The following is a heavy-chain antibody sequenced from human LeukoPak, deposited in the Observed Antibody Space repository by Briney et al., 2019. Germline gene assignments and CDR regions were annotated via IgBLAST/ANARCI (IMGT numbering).Heavy chain of an antibody. Sequence: ASVKVSCKASGYTFTSYAMNWVRQAPGQGLEWMGWINTNTGNSTYAQGFTGRFVFSLDTSVSTAYLQISSLKAEDTAVYYCARSYYDYVWGSSHYYYYYMDVWGKGTTVTVSS. J-gene: IGHJ6*03. V-gene: IGHV7-4-1*02. CDR3: ARSYYDYVWGSSHYYYYYMDV. CDR2: INTNTGNS. D-gene: IGHD3-16*01. CDR1: GYTFTSYA.